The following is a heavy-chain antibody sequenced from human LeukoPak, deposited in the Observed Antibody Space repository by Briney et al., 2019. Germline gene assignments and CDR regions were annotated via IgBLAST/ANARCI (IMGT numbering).Heavy chain of an antibody. V-gene: IGHV1-69*13. D-gene: IGHD6-13*01. CDR1: GGTFSSYA. J-gene: IGHJ6*02. Sequence: SVKVSCKASGGTFSSYAISWVRQAPGQGLEWMGGIIPIFGTVNYAQKFQGRVTITADESTSTAYMELSSLRSEDTAVYYCARDQQQLVLRDYHYYGMDVWGQGTTVTVSS. CDR2: IIPIFGTV. CDR3: ARDQQQLVLRDYHYYGMDV.